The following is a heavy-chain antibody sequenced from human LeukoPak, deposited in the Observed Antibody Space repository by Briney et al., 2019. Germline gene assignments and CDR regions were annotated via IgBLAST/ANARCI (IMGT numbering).Heavy chain of an antibody. CDR3: ARGGATIVDY. CDR2: MSYSGST. J-gene: IGHJ4*02. D-gene: IGHD5-12*01. CDR1: GGSISSYY. V-gene: IGHV4-59*01. Sequence: SETLSLTCTVSGGSISSYYGSWIRQPPGKGLEWIGHMSYSGSTNYNPSLKSRVTISVDTSKNQFSLKLTSVTAADTAVYYCARGGATIVDYWGQGTLVTVSS.